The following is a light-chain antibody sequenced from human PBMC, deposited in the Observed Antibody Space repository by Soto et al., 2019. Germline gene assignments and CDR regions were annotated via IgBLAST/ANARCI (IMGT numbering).Light chain of an antibody. CDR1: QSISSSY. Sequence: EIVLTQSPGTLSLSPGERATLSCRASQSISSSYLAWYQQKPGQVRLLIYGASSRATGIPDRFSGSGSGTDFTLTISRLEPEDFAVYYCQQYGSSPLTFGGGTKVEIK. CDR2: GAS. CDR3: QQYGSSPLT. V-gene: IGKV3-20*01. J-gene: IGKJ4*01.